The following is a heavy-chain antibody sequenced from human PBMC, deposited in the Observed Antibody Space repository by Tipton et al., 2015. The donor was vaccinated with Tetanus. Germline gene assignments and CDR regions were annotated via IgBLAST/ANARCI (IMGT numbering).Heavy chain of an antibody. CDR3: ARGDYYGSGTYDV. D-gene: IGHD3-10*01. V-gene: IGHV4-34*01. CDR1: GGTFNNYF. CDR2: INYDGST. Sequence: TLFLTCAVYGGTFNNYFWTWIRQPPGKGLEWIGEINYDGSTNYSPSLKSRVTLSLDTTKKQVSLKLSSVTAADTAVYYCARGDYYGSGTYDVWGQGTTVTVPS. J-gene: IGHJ6*02.